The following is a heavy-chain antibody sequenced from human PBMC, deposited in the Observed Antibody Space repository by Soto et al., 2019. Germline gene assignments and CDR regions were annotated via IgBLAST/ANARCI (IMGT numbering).Heavy chain of an antibody. D-gene: IGHD5-12*01. CDR3: ARVRGYSGYDGFDY. CDR2: ISYDGTNK. Sequence: QVQLVESGGGVVQPGRSLRLSCAASGFTFSSYAVHWVRQAPGKGLEWVAVISYDGTNKYYADSVKGRFTISRDNSNNTLYLKMNSLRAEDTAGYYCARVRGYSGYDGFDYWGQGTLVTVSS. CDR1: GFTFSSYA. J-gene: IGHJ4*02. V-gene: IGHV3-30-3*01.